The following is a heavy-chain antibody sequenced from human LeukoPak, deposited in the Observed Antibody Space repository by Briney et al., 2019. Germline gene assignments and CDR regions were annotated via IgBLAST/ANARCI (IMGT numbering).Heavy chain of an antibody. CDR3: AASHQPRNYEYFQH. CDR2: IYSGGST. V-gene: IGHV3-53*01. CDR1: GFTVSSNY. Sequence: PGGSLRLSCAASGFTVSSNYMSWVREAPGKGLEWVSVIYSGGSTYYADSVKGRFTISRDNSKNTLYLQMNSLRAEDTAVYYCAASHQPRNYEYFQHWGQGTLVTVSS. J-gene: IGHJ1*01. D-gene: IGHD1-14*01.